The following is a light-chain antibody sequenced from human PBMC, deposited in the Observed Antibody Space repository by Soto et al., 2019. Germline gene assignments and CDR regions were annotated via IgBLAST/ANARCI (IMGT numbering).Light chain of an antibody. V-gene: IGLV2-11*01. CDR3: CSYAGSYTYVV. Sequence: QSVLTQPASVSGSPGQSITISCTGTTSDVGGYNYVTWYQQYPGQAPKIIIYDVNRRPSGVPDRFSGSKSGNTASLTISGLQAEDEADYYCCSYAGSYTYVVFGGGTKVTVL. CDR2: DVN. J-gene: IGLJ2*01. CDR1: TSDVGGYNY.